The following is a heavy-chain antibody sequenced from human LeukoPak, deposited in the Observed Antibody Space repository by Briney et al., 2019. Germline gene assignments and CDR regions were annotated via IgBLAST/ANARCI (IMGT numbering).Heavy chain of an antibody. D-gene: IGHD3-22*01. V-gene: IGHV1-18*01. CDR3: ARSGLTYYDSSGYYYVFDY. CDR2: ISAYNGNT. J-gene: IGHJ4*02. CDR1: GYTFTSYG. Sequence: ASVKVSCKASGYTFTSYGISWVRQAPGQGLEWMGWISAYNGNTNYAQKLQGRVTMTTDTSTSTAYMELRSLRSDDTAVYYCARSGLTYYDSSGYYYVFDYWGQGTLVTVSS.